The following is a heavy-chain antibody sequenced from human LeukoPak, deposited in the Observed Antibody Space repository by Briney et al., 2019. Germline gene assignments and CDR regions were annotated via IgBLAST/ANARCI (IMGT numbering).Heavy chain of an antibody. V-gene: IGHV4-31*03. D-gene: IGHD3-10*01. J-gene: IGHJ4*02. Sequence: AQTLSLTCTLYGGSISSGGYGWTWVRRDPGKGPEWIVYLNSSGSTYYNPSLKSRVTISVDTSKNQFSLKLSSLTAADTAVYDYARNYYGSGSYGDLGVDYWGQGTLVTVSS. CDR2: LNSSGST. CDR1: GGSISSGGYG. CDR3: ARNYYGSGSYGDLGVDY.